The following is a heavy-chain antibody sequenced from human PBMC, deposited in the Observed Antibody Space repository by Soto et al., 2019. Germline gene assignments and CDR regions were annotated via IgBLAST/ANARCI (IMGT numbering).Heavy chain of an antibody. D-gene: IGHD6-13*01. Sequence: HGQSLKISCKGSGYSFTSYWIGWVRQMPGKGLEWMGIIYPGDSDTRYSPSFQGQVTISADKSISTAYLQWSSLKASDTAMYYCARIRQLANDAFDIWGQGTMVTVSS. J-gene: IGHJ3*02. V-gene: IGHV5-51*01. CDR3: ARIRQLANDAFDI. CDR2: IYPGDSDT. CDR1: GYSFTSYW.